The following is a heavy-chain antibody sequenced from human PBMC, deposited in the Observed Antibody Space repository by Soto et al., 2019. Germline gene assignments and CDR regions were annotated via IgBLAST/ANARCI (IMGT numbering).Heavy chain of an antibody. Sequence: QVQLVQSGAEVKKPGASVKVSCKASGYTFTSYDINWVRQATGQGLEWMGWMXPNSGNTGYAQKFQGRVTMTRNTXXXXXXXXXXXXXXXXXXXXXXXXXXXXXXXPWGQGTLVTVSS. CDR2: MXPNSGNT. CDR1: GYTFTSYD. V-gene: IGHV1-8*01. J-gene: IGHJ5*02. CDR3: XXXXXXXXXP.